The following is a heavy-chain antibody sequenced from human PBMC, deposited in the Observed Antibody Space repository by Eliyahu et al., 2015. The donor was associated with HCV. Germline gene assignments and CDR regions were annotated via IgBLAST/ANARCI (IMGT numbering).Heavy chain of an antibody. D-gene: IGHD7-27*01. CDR1: GXTFXNHG. Sequence: QVQLVESGGGVVQPGRSLRLSXAASGXTFXNHGMHWVRQAPGKGLEWVAVIWFDGSNQCYADSVKGRFTISRDNSKNTLYLQMNSLGVEDTAVYYCARDGARNWGAVGDSWGQGTLVTVSS. V-gene: IGHV3-33*01. CDR2: IWFDGSNQ. J-gene: IGHJ4*02. CDR3: ARDGARNWGAVGDS.